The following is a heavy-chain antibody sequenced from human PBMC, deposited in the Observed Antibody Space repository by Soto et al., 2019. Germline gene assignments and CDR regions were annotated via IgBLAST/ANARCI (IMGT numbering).Heavy chain of an antibody. Sequence: QVQLQQWGAGLLKPSETLSLTCAVYGGSFSGYYWSWIRQPPGKGLEWIGEINHSGSTNYNPSLKSRVTISVDTSKNQFSRKLSSVTAADTAVYYCASITIFGVVDYWGQGTLVTVSS. CDR3: ASITIFGVVDY. V-gene: IGHV4-34*01. CDR1: GGSFSGYY. CDR2: INHSGST. D-gene: IGHD3-3*01. J-gene: IGHJ4*02.